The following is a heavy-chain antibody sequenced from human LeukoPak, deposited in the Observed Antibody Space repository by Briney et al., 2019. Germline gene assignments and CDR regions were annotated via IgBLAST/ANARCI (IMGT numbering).Heavy chain of an antibody. Sequence: TGGFLRLSCAASGFTFSSYRMNWVRQAPGKGLEWVSSISTSSSYIYYADSVKGRFTISRDNAKNSLYLQMNSLRAEDTAVYYCVRDGGFCSGGSCYAEYYFDYWGQGTLVTVSS. D-gene: IGHD2-15*01. CDR2: ISTSSSYI. CDR1: GFTFSSYR. V-gene: IGHV3-21*01. J-gene: IGHJ4*02. CDR3: VRDGGFCSGGSCYAEYYFDY.